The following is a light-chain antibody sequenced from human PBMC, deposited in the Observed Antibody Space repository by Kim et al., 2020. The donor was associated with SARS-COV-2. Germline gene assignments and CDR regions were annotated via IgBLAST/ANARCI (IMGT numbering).Light chain of an antibody. V-gene: IGKV3-15*01. CDR2: GGA. Sequence: VSPGERATLPCRASQSVSSNFSGYQQKPGQAPRRLIYGGATRGTGSTARCSGSGAGTEVSLTISSMQSEDFAVYYCQQYNNWPPETFGQGTKLEI. CDR3: QQYNNWPPET. CDR1: QSVSSN. J-gene: IGKJ2*01.